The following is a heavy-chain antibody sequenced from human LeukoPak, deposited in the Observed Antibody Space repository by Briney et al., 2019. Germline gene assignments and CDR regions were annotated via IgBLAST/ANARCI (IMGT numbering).Heavy chain of an antibody. V-gene: IGHV4-39*07. J-gene: IGHJ4*02. Sequence: SETLSLTCAVSGGSISSNSYYWGWIRQPPGKGLEWIGSIYYSGSTYYNPSLKSRVTISVDTSKNQFSLKLSSVTAADTAVYYCARYIVVVPFLYFDYWGQGTLVTVSS. CDR1: GGSISSNSYY. D-gene: IGHD3-22*01. CDR2: IYYSGST. CDR3: ARYIVVVPFLYFDY.